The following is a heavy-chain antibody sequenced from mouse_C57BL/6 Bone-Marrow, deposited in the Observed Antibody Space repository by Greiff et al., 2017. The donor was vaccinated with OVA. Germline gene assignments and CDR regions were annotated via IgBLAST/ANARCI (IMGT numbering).Heavy chain of an antibody. CDR3: ARGYDGYYGFAY. V-gene: IGHV3-6*01. J-gene: IGHJ3*01. CDR2: ISYDGSN. CDR1: GYSITSGYY. D-gene: IGHD2-3*01. Sequence: EVKLMESGPGLVKPSQSLSLTCSVTGYSITSGYYWNWIRQFPGNKLEWMGYISYDGSNNYNPSLKNRISITRDTSKNQFFLKLNSVTTEDTATYYCARGYDGYYGFAYWGQGTLVTVSA.